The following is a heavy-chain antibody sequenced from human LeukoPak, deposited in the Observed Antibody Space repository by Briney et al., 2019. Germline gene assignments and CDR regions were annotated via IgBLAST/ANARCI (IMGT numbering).Heavy chain of an antibody. D-gene: IGHD3-22*01. J-gene: IGHJ4*02. V-gene: IGHV4-39*07. CDR1: GGSISSSSYY. Sequence: SETLSLTCTVSGGSISSSSYYWGWIRQPPGKGLEWIGIIYYSGSTYYNPSLKSRVTISVDTSKNQFSLKLSSVTAADTAVYYCARDIPSDSSGYHGGYWGQGTLVTVSS. CDR3: ARDIPSDSSGYHGGY. CDR2: IYYSGST.